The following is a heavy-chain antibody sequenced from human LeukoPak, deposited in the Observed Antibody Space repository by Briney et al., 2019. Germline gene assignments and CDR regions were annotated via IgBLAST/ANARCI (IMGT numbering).Heavy chain of an antibody. CDR3: AKAPSGHLLRYFDWLPH. CDR1: GYTFTSYD. CDR2: MNPNSGNT. Sequence: ASVKVSCKASGYTFTSYDINWVRQATGQGLEWMGWMNPNSGNTGYAQKFQGRVTMTRNTSISTAYMELSSLRAEDTAVYYCAKAPSGHLLRYFDWLPHWGQGTLVTVSS. V-gene: IGHV1-8*01. D-gene: IGHD3-9*01. J-gene: IGHJ5*02.